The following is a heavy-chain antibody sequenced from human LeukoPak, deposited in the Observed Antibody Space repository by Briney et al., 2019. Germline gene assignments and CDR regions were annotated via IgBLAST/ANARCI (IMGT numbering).Heavy chain of an antibody. D-gene: IGHD3-3*01. CDR3: ARVTPRGDFWSGYHLEY. CDR2: INPSGGST. CDR1: GYTFTSYY. Sequence: ASVKVSCKASGYTFTSYYMHWVRQAPGQGLEWMGIINPSGGSTSYAQKFQGRVTMTRDTSTSTVYMELSSLRSEDTAVYYCARVTPRGDFWSGYHLEYWGQGTLVTVSS. J-gene: IGHJ4*02. V-gene: IGHV1-46*01.